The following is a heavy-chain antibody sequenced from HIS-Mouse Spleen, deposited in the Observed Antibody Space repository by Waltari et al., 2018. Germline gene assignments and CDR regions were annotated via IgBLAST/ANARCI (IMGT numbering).Heavy chain of an antibody. CDR2: TYYRSKWYN. J-gene: IGHJ4*02. Sequence: QVQLQQSGPGLVKPSQTLSLTCAISGDSFSSHIAAWHWIRRSPSRGLEWLGRTYYRSKWYNDYAVSVKSRITINPDTSKNQFSLQLNSVTPEDTAVYYCARSGFVAAAGTIDYWGQGTLVTVSS. CDR1: GDSFSSHIAA. V-gene: IGHV6-1*01. CDR3: ARSGFVAAAGTIDY. D-gene: IGHD6-13*01.